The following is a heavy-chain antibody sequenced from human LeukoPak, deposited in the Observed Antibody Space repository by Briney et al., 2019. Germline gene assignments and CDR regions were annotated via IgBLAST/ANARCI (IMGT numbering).Heavy chain of an antibody. Sequence: SVKVSYKASGGTFSSYAISWVRQAPGQGLEWMGGIIPIFGTANYAQKFQGRVTITADESTSTAYMELSSLRSEDTAVYYCARDPRRNQLAMYDYYYGMDVWGQGTTVTVSS. CDR2: IIPIFGTA. V-gene: IGHV1-69*13. J-gene: IGHJ6*02. D-gene: IGHD1-14*01. CDR3: ARDPRRNQLAMYDYYYGMDV. CDR1: GGTFSSYA.